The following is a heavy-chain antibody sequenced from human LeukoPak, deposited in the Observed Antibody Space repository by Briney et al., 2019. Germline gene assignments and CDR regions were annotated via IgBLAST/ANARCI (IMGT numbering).Heavy chain of an antibody. CDR3: ARRATSGNYYYYYMDV. Sequence: GGSLRLPCAASGFTFSSHGMSWVRQAPGKGLEWVSGINWNGGSTGYADSVKGRFTISRDNAKNSLYLQMNSLRAEDTALYHCARRATSGNYYYYYMDVWGKGTTVTVSS. J-gene: IGHJ6*03. CDR1: GFTFSSHG. D-gene: IGHD1-26*01. V-gene: IGHV3-20*01. CDR2: INWNGGST.